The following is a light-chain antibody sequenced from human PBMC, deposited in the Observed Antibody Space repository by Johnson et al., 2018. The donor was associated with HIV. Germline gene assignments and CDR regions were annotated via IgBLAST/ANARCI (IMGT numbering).Light chain of an antibody. CDR3: GTWDSSLSVFYV. J-gene: IGLJ1*01. Sequence: QSVLTQPPSVSAAPGQKVTISCSGSSSNIGNNYVSWYQQLPGTAPKLLIYDNNKRPSGIPDRFSGSKSGTSATLGITGLQTGDEADYYCGTWDSSLSVFYVFGTETKVTVL. V-gene: IGLV1-51*01. CDR1: SSNIGNNY. CDR2: DNN.